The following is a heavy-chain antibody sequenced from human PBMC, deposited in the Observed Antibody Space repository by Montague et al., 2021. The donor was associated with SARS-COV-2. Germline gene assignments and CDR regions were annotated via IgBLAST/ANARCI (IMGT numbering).Heavy chain of an antibody. Sequence: CAISGDSVSSNIATRNWNRQSPSRRLERLGRTYYRSKRYNDYAEFVKSRITIDPDTSKHQPSLHLNSVTPEDTAVYYCAVIPVGSKYYFDFWGQGTLVTVSS. J-gene: IGHJ4*02. CDR1: GDSVSSNIAT. D-gene: IGHD2-2*01. CDR3: AVIPVGSKYYFDF. CDR2: TYYRSKRYN. V-gene: IGHV6-1*01.